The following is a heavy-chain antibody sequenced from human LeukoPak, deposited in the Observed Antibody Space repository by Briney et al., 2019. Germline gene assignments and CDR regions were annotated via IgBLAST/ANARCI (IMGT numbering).Heavy chain of an antibody. J-gene: IGHJ5*02. CDR2: IWNDGSNK. Sequence: PGGSLRLSCAASGFTFSSYGMHWVRQAPGKGLEWVAVIWNDGSNKYYADSVKGRFTISRDNSKNTLYLQMNSLRADDTAVYYCARVAEEFWSTIGCFFASGARGARAPVPWG. V-gene: IGHV3-33*01. CDR1: GFTFSSYG. D-gene: IGHD3-3*01. CDR3: ARVAEEFWSTIGCFFASGARGARAPVP.